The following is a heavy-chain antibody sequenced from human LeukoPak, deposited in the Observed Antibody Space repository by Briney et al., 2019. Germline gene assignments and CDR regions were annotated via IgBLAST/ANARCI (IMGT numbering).Heavy chain of an antibody. CDR1: GGSFSAYY. D-gene: IGHD2-21*01. J-gene: IGHJ4*02. CDR2: INRSGST. V-gene: IGHV4-34*01. CDR3: ARLGGSDYPIDY. Sequence: SETLSLTCAVYGGSFSAYYWSWIRQPPGKGLEYIGEINRSGSTNYTPSLKSRVAISVDKSKNQFSLKLSSLTAADTAVYYCARLGGSDYPIDYWGQGTLVTVSS.